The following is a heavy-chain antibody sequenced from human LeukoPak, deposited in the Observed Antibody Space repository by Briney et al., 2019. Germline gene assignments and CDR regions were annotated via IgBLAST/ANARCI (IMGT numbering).Heavy chain of an antibody. V-gene: IGHV3-23*01. CDR1: GFTFSSYA. CDR2: ISGSGGST. J-gene: IGHJ4*02. CDR3: AKDGTTGRFIAAHGSYFDY. Sequence: PGGSLRLSCAASGFTFSSYAMSWVRQAPGKGLEWVSAISGSGGSTYYADSVKGRFTISRDNSKNTLYLQMNSLRAEDTAVYYCAKDGTTGRFIAAHGSYFDYWGQGTLVTVSS. D-gene: IGHD6-13*01.